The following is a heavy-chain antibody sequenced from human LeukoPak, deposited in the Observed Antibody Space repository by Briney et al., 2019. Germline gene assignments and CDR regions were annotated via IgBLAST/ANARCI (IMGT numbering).Heavy chain of an antibody. Sequence: ASVKVSCKASGYTFTSYAMNWVRQAPGQGLEWMGGIIPIFGTANYAQKFQGRVTITADESTSTAYMELSSLRSEDTAVYYCASIAVVAATPGYWGQGTLVTVSS. CDR1: GYTFTSYA. J-gene: IGHJ4*02. CDR2: IIPIFGTA. D-gene: IGHD2-15*01. CDR3: ASIAVVAATPGY. V-gene: IGHV1-69*13.